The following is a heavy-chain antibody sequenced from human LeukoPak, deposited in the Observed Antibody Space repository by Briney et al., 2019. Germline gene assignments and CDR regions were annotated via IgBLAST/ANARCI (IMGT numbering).Heavy chain of an antibody. Sequence: PSETLSLTCTVSGGSISFYYWSWIRQPPGKGLEWIGYIYYSGSTNYNPSLKSRVTISVDTSKNQFSLKLSSVTAADTAVYYCARDPGVAAFDIWGQGTMVTVSS. CDR2: IYYSGST. CDR3: ARDPGVAAFDI. D-gene: IGHD3-10*01. CDR1: GGSISFYY. J-gene: IGHJ3*02. V-gene: IGHV4-59*12.